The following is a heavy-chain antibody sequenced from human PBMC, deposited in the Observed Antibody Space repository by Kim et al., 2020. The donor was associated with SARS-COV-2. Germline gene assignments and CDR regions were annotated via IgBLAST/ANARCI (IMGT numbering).Heavy chain of an antibody. J-gene: IGHJ6*03. CDR2: IIPILGIA. V-gene: IGHV1-69*04. D-gene: IGHD3-3*01. CDR3: ARDGSQTYDFWSGFFLYYMHV. Sequence: SVKVSCKASGGTFSSYAISWVRQAPGQGLEWMGRIIPILGIANYAQKFQGRVTITADKSTSTAYMELSSLRSEDTAVYYCARDGSQTYDFWSGFFLYYMHVWGTGTTVPVSS. CDR1: GGTFSSYA.